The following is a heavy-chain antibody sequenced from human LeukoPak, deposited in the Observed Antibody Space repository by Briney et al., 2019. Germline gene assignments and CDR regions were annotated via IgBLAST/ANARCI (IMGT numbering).Heavy chain of an antibody. CDR3: AVYDILIGYFDP. D-gene: IGHD3-9*01. CDR2: IYYSGST. J-gene: IGHJ5*02. CDR1: GGSISSYY. V-gene: IGHV4-59*01. Sequence: SETLSLTCTVSGGSISSYYWSWIRQPPGKGLEWIGYIYYSGSTNYNPSLKSRVTISVDTSKNQFSLKLSSVTAADTAVYYCAVYDILIGYFDPWGQGTLVTVSS.